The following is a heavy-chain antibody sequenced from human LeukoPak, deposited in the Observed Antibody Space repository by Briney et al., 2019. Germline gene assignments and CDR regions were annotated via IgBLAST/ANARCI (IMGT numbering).Heavy chain of an antibody. CDR3: AGRIAVAGIQHYFDY. D-gene: IGHD6-19*01. V-gene: IGHV1-69*05. CDR2: IIPIFGTA. Sequence: ASVKVSCKASGGTFSSYAISWMRQAPGHGLEWMGGIIPIFGTANYAQKFQGRFTITTDESTSTAYMELSSLRSEDTAVYYCAGRIAVAGIQHYFDYWGQGTLVTVSS. CDR1: GGTFSSYA. J-gene: IGHJ4*02.